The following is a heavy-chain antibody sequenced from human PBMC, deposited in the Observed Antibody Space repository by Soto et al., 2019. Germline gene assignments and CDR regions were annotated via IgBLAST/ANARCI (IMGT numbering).Heavy chain of an antibody. V-gene: IGHV1-18*01. CDR3: ARVGFFSWLVATHDAFEF. CDR2: ISAYNGNT. D-gene: IGHD6-19*01. Sequence: ASVKVSCKASGYTFTSYGISWVRQAPGQGLEWMGWISAYNGNTNYAQKLQGRVTMTTDTSTSTAYMELRSLRSDDTAVYYCARVGFFSWLVATHDAFEFRGQGSMVPVSS. CDR1: GYTFTSYG. J-gene: IGHJ3*01.